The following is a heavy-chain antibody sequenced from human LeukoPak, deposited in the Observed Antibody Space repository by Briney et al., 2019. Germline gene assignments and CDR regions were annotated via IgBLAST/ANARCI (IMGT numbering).Heavy chain of an antibody. CDR3: ARVRCCEGSGLIYFDP. J-gene: IGHJ5*02. D-gene: IGHD6-19*01. CDR1: GFTFSSTW. CDR2: IDPDGRVK. Sequence: PGGSLRLSCAASGFTFSSTWMSWVRQAPGKGPEWLANIDPDGRVKNYVDSVKGRVAISRDNAKNSLYLQMDSLTVEDTAVYFCARVRCCEGSGLIYFDPWSQGTLVTVSS. V-gene: IGHV3-7*01.